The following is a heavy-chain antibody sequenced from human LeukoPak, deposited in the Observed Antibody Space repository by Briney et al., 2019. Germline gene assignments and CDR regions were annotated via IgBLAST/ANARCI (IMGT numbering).Heavy chain of an antibody. Sequence: PSETLSLTCTVSGGSISSYYWSWIRQPPGKGLEWIGYIYYSGSTNYNPSLKSRVTISVDTSKNQFSLKLSSVTAADTAVYYCAGLTTVTTCWGQGTLVTVSS. CDR1: GGSISSYY. CDR2: IYYSGST. J-gene: IGHJ4*02. V-gene: IGHV4-59*08. D-gene: IGHD4-17*01. CDR3: AGLTTVTTC.